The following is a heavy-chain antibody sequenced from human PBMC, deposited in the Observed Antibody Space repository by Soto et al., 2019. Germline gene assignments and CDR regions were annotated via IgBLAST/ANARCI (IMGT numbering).Heavy chain of an antibody. J-gene: IGHJ3*02. D-gene: IGHD3-22*01. CDR2: ISSSTTYI. CDR3: ARDFDSSGYYGPVGAFDI. CDR1: RFTFSSYT. V-gene: IGHV3-21*03. Sequence: GGSPRLSCSASRFTFSSYTMNWVRQAPGKGLEWVSSISSSTTYIYYADSVKGRFTISRDNAKNSLYLQVNSLRAEDTAVYYCARDFDSSGYYGPVGAFDIWGQGTMVTV.